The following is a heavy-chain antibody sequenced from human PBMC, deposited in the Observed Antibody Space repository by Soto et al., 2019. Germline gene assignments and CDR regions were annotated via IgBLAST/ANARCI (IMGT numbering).Heavy chain of an antibody. V-gene: IGHV1-69*13. J-gene: IGHJ3*02. CDR1: GGTFSSYA. D-gene: IGHD1-26*01. CDR2: IIPIFGTA. CDR3: ARDALQWELLVTAFDI. Sequence: GASVKVSCKASGGTFSSYAISWVRQAPGQGLEWMGGIIPIFGTANYAQKFQGRVTITADESTSTAYMEPSSLRSDDTAVYYCARDALQWELLVTAFDIWGQGTMVTVSS.